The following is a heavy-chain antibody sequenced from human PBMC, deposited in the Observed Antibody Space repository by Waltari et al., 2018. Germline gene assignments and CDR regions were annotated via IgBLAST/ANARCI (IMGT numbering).Heavy chain of an antibody. D-gene: IGHD2-15*01. CDR1: GGSFSGYY. CDR2: INHSGST. Sequence: QVQLQQWGAGLLKPSETLSLTCAVYGGSFSGYYWSWIRQPPGKGLEWIGEINHSGSTNYNPSLKRRVTISVDTSKNQFSLKLSSVTAADTAVYYCAKGGYCSGGSCYFGGRIDRSDYWGQGTLVTVSS. J-gene: IGHJ4*02. CDR3: AKGGYCSGGSCYFGGRIDRSDY. V-gene: IGHV4-34*01.